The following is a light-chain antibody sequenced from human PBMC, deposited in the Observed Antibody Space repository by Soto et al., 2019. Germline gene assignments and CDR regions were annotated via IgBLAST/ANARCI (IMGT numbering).Light chain of an antibody. V-gene: IGKV1-5*01. J-gene: IGKJ4*01. CDR1: QTISSW. CDR2: DAP. Sequence: DIEMTQSPSTLSASVGDRVTITCRASQTISSWLAWYQQKPGKAPNLLIYDAPSLESGVPSRFSGSGSGTEFTLTISSLQPDDFATYYCQQYHSYPLTFGGGTKVEIK. CDR3: QQYHSYPLT.